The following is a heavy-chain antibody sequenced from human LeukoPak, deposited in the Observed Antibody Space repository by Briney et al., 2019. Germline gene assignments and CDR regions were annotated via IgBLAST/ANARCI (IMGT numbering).Heavy chain of an antibody. Sequence: SETLSLTCFVSGGSISSYYWSWIRQPAGKGLEWIGRIYTSGSTNYNPSLKSRVTISVDTSKNQFSLKLSSVTAADTAVYYCARMRARCSSTSCYRFDPWGQGTLVTVSS. V-gene: IGHV4-4*07. D-gene: IGHD2-2*02. CDR2: IYTSGST. CDR1: GGSISSYY. J-gene: IGHJ5*02. CDR3: ARMRARCSSTSCYRFDP.